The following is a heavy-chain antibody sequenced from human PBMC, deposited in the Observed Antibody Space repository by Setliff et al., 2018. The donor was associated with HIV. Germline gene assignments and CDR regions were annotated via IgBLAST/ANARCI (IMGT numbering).Heavy chain of an antibody. D-gene: IGHD3-16*01. Sequence: SETLSLTCTVSGGSISSHFWSWIRQPPGKGLEWIGTVSYSGSTNYNPSLKSRVTISVDTSENQFSLKLSSVTAADTAGYYCARRLGATVFYYFDYWGQGTLVTVSS. V-gene: IGHV4-59*11. CDR2: VSYSGST. CDR3: ARRLGATVFYYFDY. J-gene: IGHJ4*02. CDR1: GGSISSHF.